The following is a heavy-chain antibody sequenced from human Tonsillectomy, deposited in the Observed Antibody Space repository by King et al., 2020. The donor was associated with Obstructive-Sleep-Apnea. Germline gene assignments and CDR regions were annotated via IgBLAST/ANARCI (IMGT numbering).Heavy chain of an antibody. CDR3: ACASQMSVDDAFHI. CDR2: IIPIFGIA. V-gene: IGHV1-69*09. CDR1: GDTFNTYA. J-gene: IGHJ3*02. D-gene: IGHD2-15*01. Sequence: QLVQSGAEVKKPGSSVKVSCKASGDTFNTYAISWVRQAPGQGREWMGRIIPIFGIANYTQKFQGRVTINADKSTTTAYMELSSLRSEDTALYYCACASQMSVDDAFHIWGQETMVTISS.